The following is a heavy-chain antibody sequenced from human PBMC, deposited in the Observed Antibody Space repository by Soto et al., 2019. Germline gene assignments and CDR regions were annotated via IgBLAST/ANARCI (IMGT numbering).Heavy chain of an antibody. D-gene: IGHD4-17*01. CDR3: ATDNGGSYFDY. CDR2: ISYDGSNK. CDR1: GFTFSSYG. J-gene: IGHJ4*02. V-gene: IGHV3-30*03. Sequence: QVQLVESGGGVVQPGRSLRLSCAASGFTFSSYGMHWVRQAPGKGLEWVAVISYDGSNKYYADSVKGRFTISRDNSMNTLYLQMNSLRAEDTAVYYCATDNGGSYFDYWGQGTLVTVSS.